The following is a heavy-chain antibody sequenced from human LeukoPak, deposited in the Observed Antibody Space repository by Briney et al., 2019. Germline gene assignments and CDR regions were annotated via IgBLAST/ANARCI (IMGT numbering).Heavy chain of an antibody. CDR3: AKTYYYDSSGLNAFDI. CDR2: ISAYNGNT. D-gene: IGHD3-22*01. V-gene: IGHV1-18*01. CDR1: GYTFTSYG. J-gene: IGHJ3*02. Sequence: ASVKVSCKASGYTFTSYGIGWVRQAPGQGLEWMGWISAYNGNTNYAQKLQGRVTMTTDTSTSTAYMELRSLRSDDTAVYYCAKTYYYDSSGLNAFDIWGQGTMVTVSS.